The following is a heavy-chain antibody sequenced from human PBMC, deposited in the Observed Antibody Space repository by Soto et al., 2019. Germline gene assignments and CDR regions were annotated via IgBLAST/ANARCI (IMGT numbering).Heavy chain of an antibody. J-gene: IGHJ4*02. D-gene: IGHD2-21*01. V-gene: IGHV3-7*01. CDR3: AAGFPPDF. CDR1: GFTFSISW. Sequence: EVHLVESGEGLVQPGGSLTLSCAASGFTFSISWMNWVRQAPGKGLEWVANIKGDGSEKYYVDSVKGRFTISRDNAKNSLYLQMNSLRAEDTAVYYCAAGFPPDFWGQGTLVTVSS. CDR2: IKGDGSEK.